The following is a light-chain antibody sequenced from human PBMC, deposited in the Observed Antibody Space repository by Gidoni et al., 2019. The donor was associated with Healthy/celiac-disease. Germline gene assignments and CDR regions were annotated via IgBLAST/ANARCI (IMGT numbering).Light chain of an antibody. Sequence: EIVLTQSPATLSLSPGERASQSVSSYLAWYQQKPGQAPRLLIYDASNRATGIPARLSGSGSGTDFTLTISSLEPEDFAVYYCQQRSNFPLTFGGGTKVEIK. V-gene: IGKV3-11*01. J-gene: IGKJ4*01. CDR1: QSVSSY. CDR2: DAS. CDR3: QQRSNFPLT.